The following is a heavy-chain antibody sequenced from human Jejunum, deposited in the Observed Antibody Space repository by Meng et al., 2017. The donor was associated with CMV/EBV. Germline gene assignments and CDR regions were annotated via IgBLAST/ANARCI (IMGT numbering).Heavy chain of an antibody. CDR1: GVIFTNYW. Sequence: LRISCAASGVIFTNYWMHWVRQAPGKGLVWVSRIDTDGTSTNYADSVKGRFTVSRDNAKNTLYLQMNSLRVEDTAIYYCVRGLDSWGQGTLVTVSS. CDR2: IDTDGTST. V-gene: IGHV3-74*01. D-gene: IGHD3-16*01. J-gene: IGHJ4*02. CDR3: VRGLDS.